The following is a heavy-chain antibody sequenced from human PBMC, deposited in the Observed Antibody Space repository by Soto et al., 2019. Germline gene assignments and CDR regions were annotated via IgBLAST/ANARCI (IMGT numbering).Heavy chain of an antibody. CDR2: ISGSGGST. CDR1: GFTFSSYA. D-gene: IGHD3-16*01. Sequence: SGGSLILSCAASGFTFSSYAMSWVRQAPGKGLEWVSAISGSGGSTYYADSVKGRFTISRDNSKNTLYLQMNSLRAEDTAVYYCAKRVMAPRRYFDYWGQGTLVTVSS. V-gene: IGHV3-23*01. CDR3: AKRVMAPRRYFDY. J-gene: IGHJ4*02.